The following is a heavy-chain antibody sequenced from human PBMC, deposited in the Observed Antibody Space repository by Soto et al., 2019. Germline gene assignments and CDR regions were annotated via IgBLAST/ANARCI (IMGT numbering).Heavy chain of an antibody. CDR1: GFPFSSYS. V-gene: IGHV3-23*01. CDR2: IGGSGGPT. J-gene: IGHJ5*02. Sequence: QTGGSLRLSCAASGFPFSSYSMSWVRQAPGKGLEWVSSIGGSGGPTYYADSVKGWFSISRDNSQNTLYLQMHGLRAEDTAVYYCARNPRSIVIPAQNWFDPWCQGTLVTGSS. D-gene: IGHD6-6*01. CDR3: ARNPRSIVIPAQNWFDP.